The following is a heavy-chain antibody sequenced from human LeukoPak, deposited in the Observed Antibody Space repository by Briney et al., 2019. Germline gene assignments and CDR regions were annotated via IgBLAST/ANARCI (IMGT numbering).Heavy chain of an antibody. CDR3: ARFVPQDWSGSYYFDY. CDR2: IIPIFGTA. CDR1: GGTFSSCA. Sequence: ASVKVSCKASGGTFSSCAISWVRQAPGQGLEWMGGIIPIFGTANYAQKFQGRVTITTDESTSTAYMELSSLRSEDTAVYYCARFVPQDWSGSYYFDYWGQGTLVTVSS. D-gene: IGHD3-3*01. V-gene: IGHV1-69*05. J-gene: IGHJ4*02.